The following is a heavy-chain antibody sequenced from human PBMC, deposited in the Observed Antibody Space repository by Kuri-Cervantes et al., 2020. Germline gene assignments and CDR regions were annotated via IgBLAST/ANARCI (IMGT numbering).Heavy chain of an antibody. D-gene: IGHD3-22*01. Sequence: SQTLSLTCAVNGGSFSGYSWSWIRQPPGKGLEWIGEINHSGSTNYNPSLKSRVTISVDTSKNQFSLKLSSVTAADTAVYYCARGRGLGGYYDSSAEDAFDIWGQGTMVTVSS. J-gene: IGHJ3*02. CDR2: INHSGST. CDR1: GGSFSGYS. V-gene: IGHV4-34*01. CDR3: ARGRGLGGYYDSSAEDAFDI.